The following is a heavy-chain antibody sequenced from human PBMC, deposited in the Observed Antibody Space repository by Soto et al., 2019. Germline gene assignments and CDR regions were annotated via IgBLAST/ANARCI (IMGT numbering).Heavy chain of an antibody. CDR3: AREEEYCSGGSCYSALRFYGMDV. J-gene: IGHJ6*02. Sequence: WGSLRLSCAASGFTFSSYSMNWVRQAPGKGLEWVSYISSSSSTIYYADSVKGRFTISRDNAKNSLYLQMNSLRDEDTAVYYCAREEEYCSGGSCYSALRFYGMDVWGQGTTVTVSS. CDR1: GFTFSSYS. D-gene: IGHD2-15*01. V-gene: IGHV3-48*02. CDR2: ISSSSSTI.